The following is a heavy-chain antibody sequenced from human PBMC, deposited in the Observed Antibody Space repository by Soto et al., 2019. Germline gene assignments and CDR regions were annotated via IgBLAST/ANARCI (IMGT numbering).Heavy chain of an antibody. CDR3: ARHHDS. CDR2: IYYSGST. V-gene: IGHV4-30-4*08. J-gene: IGHJ4*02. CDR1: GCSITSGDYY. Sequence: SETLSLTCTVSGCSITSGDYYWSWIRQHPGKGLEWIGYIYYSGSTNYNPSLKSRVTISVDTSKNQFSLKLSSVTAADTAVYYCARHHDSWGQGTLVTVSS.